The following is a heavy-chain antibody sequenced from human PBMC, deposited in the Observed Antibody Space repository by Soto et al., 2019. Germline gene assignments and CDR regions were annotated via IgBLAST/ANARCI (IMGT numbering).Heavy chain of an antibody. CDR1: GFTFSSYA. CDR3: AKDRYFAGYFDWLLPDNWFDP. J-gene: IGHJ5*02. Sequence: PGGSLRLSCAASGFTFSSYAMSWVRQAPGKGLEWVSAISGSGGSTYYADSVKGRFTISRDNSKNTLYLQMNSLRAEDTAVYYCAKDRYFAGYFDWLLPDNWFDPWGQGTLVTVSS. D-gene: IGHD3-9*01. V-gene: IGHV3-23*01. CDR2: ISGSGGST.